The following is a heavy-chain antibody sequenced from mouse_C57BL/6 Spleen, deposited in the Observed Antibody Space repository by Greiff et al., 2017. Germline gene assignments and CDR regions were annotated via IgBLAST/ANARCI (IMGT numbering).Heavy chain of an antibody. Sequence: VQLQQSGPELVKPGASVKISCKASGYSFTGYYMNWVKQSPEKSLEWIGEINPSTGGTTYNQKFKAKATLTVDKSSSTAYMQLKSLTYEDSAVYYCARRTTVDYFDYWGQGTTLAVSS. D-gene: IGHD1-1*01. CDR1: GYSFTGYY. CDR2: INPSTGGT. V-gene: IGHV1-42*01. CDR3: ARRTTVDYFDY. J-gene: IGHJ2*01.